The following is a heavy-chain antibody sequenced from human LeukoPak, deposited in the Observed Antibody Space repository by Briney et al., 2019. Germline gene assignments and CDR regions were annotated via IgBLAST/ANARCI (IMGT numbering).Heavy chain of an antibody. CDR1: GGSFSGYY. CDR2: INHSGST. CDR3: ARQYSSGWYKGYFQY. Sequence: SETLSLTCGVNGGSFSGYYWSWIRQPPGKGLEWNGEINHSGSTNYNPSLKSRVTISVDTSKNQFSLKLSSVTAADTAVYYCARQYSSGWYKGYFQYWGQGTLVTVSS. D-gene: IGHD6-19*01. V-gene: IGHV4-34*01. J-gene: IGHJ1*01.